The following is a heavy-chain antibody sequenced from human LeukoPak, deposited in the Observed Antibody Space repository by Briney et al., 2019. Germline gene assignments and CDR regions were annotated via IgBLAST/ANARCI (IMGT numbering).Heavy chain of an antibody. V-gene: IGHV4-59*04. CDR3: SSGSYYLPSN. D-gene: IGHD3-10*01. CDR1: GGSVNNYY. J-gene: IGHJ4*02. Sequence: SETLSLTCTVSGGSVNNYYWSWIRQPTGKGLEWIGNFYHSGSTYYNPSLKSRVTISEDTSKNQFSLRLSSLTAADTAVYYCSSGSYYLPSNWGQGILVTVSS. CDR2: FYHSGST.